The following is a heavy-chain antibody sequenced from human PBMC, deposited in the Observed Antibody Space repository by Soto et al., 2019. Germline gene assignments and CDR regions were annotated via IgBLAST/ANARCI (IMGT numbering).Heavy chain of an antibody. Sequence: GGSLRISCAASGFNFSNYAMSWVRQAPGKGLEWVSAISSSGGSTYYADSVKGRFTISRDNSKDTLYLQMNSLRAEDTAVYYCAKRPGLAHFDYWGQGTLVTVSS. CDR2: ISSSGGST. CDR1: GFNFSNYA. CDR3: AKRPGLAHFDY. J-gene: IGHJ4*02. V-gene: IGHV3-23*01. D-gene: IGHD6-25*01.